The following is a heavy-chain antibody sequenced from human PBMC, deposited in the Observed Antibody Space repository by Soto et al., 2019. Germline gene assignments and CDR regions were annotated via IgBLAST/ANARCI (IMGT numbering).Heavy chain of an antibody. J-gene: IGHJ4*02. Sequence: SXTLSLTGTVSGGSISSDYCSWIMQPPGKGLEWIGYIYYSGSTNYNPSLKSRVTISVDTSKNQFSLKLSSVTAADTAVYYCARVGSSWQPYYFDYWGQGTLVTVSS. V-gene: IGHV4-59*01. CDR3: ARVGSSWQPYYFDY. D-gene: IGHD6-13*01. CDR2: IYYSGST. CDR1: GGSISSDY.